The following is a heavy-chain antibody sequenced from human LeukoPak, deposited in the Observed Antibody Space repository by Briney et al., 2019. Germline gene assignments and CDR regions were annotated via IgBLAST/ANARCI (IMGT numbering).Heavy chain of an antibody. V-gene: IGHV1-18*01. CDR3: ARDSVGYSSGWYRYYYYGMDV. Sequence: ASVKVSCKASGYTFTSYGISWVRQAPGQGLEWMGWISAYNGNTNYAQKLQGRVTMTTDTSTSTAYMELRSLRSDDTAVYYCARDSVGYSSGWYRYYYYGMDVWGQGTTVTVSS. J-gene: IGHJ6*02. D-gene: IGHD6-19*01. CDR1: GYTFTSYG. CDR2: ISAYNGNT.